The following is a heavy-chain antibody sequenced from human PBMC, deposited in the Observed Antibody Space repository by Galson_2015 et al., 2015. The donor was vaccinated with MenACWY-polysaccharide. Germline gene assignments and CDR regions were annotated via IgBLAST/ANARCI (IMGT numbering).Heavy chain of an antibody. CDR3: ARDPYNYGYLGDY. CDR2: ISSSGRST. D-gene: IGHD5-18*01. Sequence: SLRLSCAASGFTFSNFEMSWVRQAPGKGLEWVSYISSSGRSTYYPDSVKGRFTISRDNAKNSLYLQMNSLRAEDTAVYYCARDPYNYGYLGDYWGQGTLVTVSS. J-gene: IGHJ4*02. CDR1: GFTFSNFE. V-gene: IGHV3-48*03.